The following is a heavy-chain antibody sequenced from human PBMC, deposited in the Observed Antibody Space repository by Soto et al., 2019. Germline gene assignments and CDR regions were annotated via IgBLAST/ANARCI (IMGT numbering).Heavy chain of an antibody. Sequence: SVNVSCKSSGGTFSSYSISWVRQAPGQGLEWMGGIIPIFGTANYAQKFQGRVTITADKSTSTAYMELSSLRSEDTAVYYCANGKEYYYGMDVWGQGTTVTVSS. CDR2: IIPIFGTA. D-gene: IGHD4-17*01. V-gene: IGHV1-69*06. CDR1: GGTFSSYS. J-gene: IGHJ6*02. CDR3: ANGKEYYYGMDV.